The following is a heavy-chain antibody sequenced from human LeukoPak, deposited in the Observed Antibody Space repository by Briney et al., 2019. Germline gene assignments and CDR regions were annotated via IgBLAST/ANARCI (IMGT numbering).Heavy chain of an antibody. CDR2: IDPADSDT. J-gene: IGHJ3*02. Sequence: LGESLKISCKGSGYSFSSYWIVWVRQMPGEGLEWMGLIDPADSDTTYSPSFEGRVNISVDKSLNTAYLQWSSLRASDTAMYYCARLGAIQLEMEGAFDIWGQGTIVTVSS. CDR1: GYSFSSYW. V-gene: IGHV5-51*01. D-gene: IGHD1-1*01. CDR3: ARLGAIQLEMEGAFDI.